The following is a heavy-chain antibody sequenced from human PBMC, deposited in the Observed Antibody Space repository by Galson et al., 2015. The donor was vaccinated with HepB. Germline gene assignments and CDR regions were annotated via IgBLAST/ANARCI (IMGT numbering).Heavy chain of an antibody. CDR1: GFNLTDYY. V-gene: IGHV3-11*06. CDR2: ISSDSLNT. J-gene: IGHJ4*02. D-gene: IGHD2-15*01. Sequence: SLRLSCAASGFNLTDYYMTWIRQAPGKGLEWASYISSDSLNTHYAESVRGRFTISRDNAKNSLYLQMNSLRGEDTAVYYCARVKKCGIVVSAVPSFDYWGRGSLVTVSS. CDR3: ARVKKCGIVVSAVPSFDY.